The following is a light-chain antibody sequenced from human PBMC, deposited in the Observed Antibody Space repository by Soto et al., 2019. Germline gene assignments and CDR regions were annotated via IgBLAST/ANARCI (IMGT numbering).Light chain of an antibody. CDR3: QQYSAWPLT. J-gene: IGKJ4*01. V-gene: IGKV3-15*01. CDR2: GAS. Sequence: ERVMTQSPAALSVSPGERATLFCRASQSVNNNFLAWYQQKPGQAPRLLIHGASTRATGIPARFSGSGSGTEFTLTISSLQSEDFAVYYCQQYSAWPLTFGGGTKVDIK. CDR1: QSVNNN.